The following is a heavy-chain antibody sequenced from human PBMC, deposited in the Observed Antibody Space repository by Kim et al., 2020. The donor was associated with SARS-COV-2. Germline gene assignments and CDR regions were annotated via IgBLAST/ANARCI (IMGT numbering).Heavy chain of an antibody. V-gene: IGHV4-59*01. D-gene: IGHD6-13*01. Sequence: SETLSLTCTVSGGSISSYYWSWIRQPPGKGLEWIGYIYYSGSTNYNPSLKSRVTISVDTSKNQFSLKLSSVTAADTAVYYCARDPLGGIAPLALCGRGTL. CDR2: IYYSGST. J-gene: IGHJ2*01. CDR1: GGSISSYY. CDR3: ARDPLGGIAPLAL.